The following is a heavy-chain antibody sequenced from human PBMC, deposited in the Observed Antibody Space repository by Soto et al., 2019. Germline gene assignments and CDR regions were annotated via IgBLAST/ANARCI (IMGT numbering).Heavy chain of an antibody. D-gene: IGHD5-18*01. Sequence: SETLSLTCAVYGGSFSGYYWSWIRQPPGKGLEWIGEINHSGSTNYNPSPKSRVTISVDTSKNQFSLKLSSVTAADTAVYYCARGLGRGYSYGGFDYWGQGTLVTVSS. CDR2: INHSGST. V-gene: IGHV4-34*01. CDR1: GGSFSGYY. CDR3: ARGLGRGYSYGGFDY. J-gene: IGHJ4*02.